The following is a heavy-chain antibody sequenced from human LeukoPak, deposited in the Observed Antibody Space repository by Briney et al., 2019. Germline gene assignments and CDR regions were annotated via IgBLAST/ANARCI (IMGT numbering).Heavy chain of an antibody. V-gene: IGHV1-69*13. J-gene: IGHJ4*02. D-gene: IGHD1-26*01. Sequence: SVKVSCKASGGTFISYAISWVRQAPGQGLEWMGGIIPIFGTANYAQKFQGRATITADESTSTAYMELSSLRSEDTAVYYCARVGYYRNYFDYWGQGTLVTVSS. CDR1: GGTFISYA. CDR3: ARVGYYRNYFDY. CDR2: IIPIFGTA.